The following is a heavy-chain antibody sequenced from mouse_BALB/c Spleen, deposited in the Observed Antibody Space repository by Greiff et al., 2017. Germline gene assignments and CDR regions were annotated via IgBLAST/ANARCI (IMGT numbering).Heavy chain of an antibody. J-gene: IGHJ3*01. CDR3: ARYYDYDGFAY. D-gene: IGHD2-4*01. V-gene: IGHV14-1*02. Sequence: VQLKQSGAELVRPGALVKLSCKASGFNIKDYYMHWVKQRPEQGLEWIGWIDPENGNTIYDPKFQGKASITADTSSNTAYLQLSSLTSEDTAVYYCARYYDYDGFAYWGQGTLVTVSA. CDR1: GFNIKDYY. CDR2: IDPENGNT.